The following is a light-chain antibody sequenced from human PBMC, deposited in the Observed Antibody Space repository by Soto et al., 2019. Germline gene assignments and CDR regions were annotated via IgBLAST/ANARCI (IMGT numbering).Light chain of an antibody. CDR2: GAS. J-gene: IGKJ1*01. CDR3: QQYGSSPTWT. CDR1: QSVSNNY. Sequence: ESLFTQSPGTLSLSPGERATLTCRASQSVSNNYLAWYQQKPGQAPRLIIYGASTRANGIPDRFSGSGSGTNLTLTISRLEPEDPAVYYCQQYGSSPTWTFGQGTKVDIK. V-gene: IGKV3-20*01.